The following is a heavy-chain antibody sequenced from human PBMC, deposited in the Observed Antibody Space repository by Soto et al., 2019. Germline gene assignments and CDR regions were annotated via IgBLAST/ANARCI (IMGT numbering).Heavy chain of an antibody. CDR1: GYSFTSYW. V-gene: IGHV5-51*01. CDR3: ARLTHGSSSGWYGGDAFDI. CDR2: IYPGDSDT. Sequence: GESLKISCNGSGYSFTSYWIGWVRQMPGKGLEWMGIIYPGDSDTRYSPSFQGQVTISADKSISTAYLQWRSLKASDTAMYYCARLTHGSSSGWYGGDAFDIWGQGTMVTVSS. D-gene: IGHD6-19*01. J-gene: IGHJ3*02.